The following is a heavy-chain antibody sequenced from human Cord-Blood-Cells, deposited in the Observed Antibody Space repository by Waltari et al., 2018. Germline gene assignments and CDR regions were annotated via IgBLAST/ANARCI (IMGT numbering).Heavy chain of an antibody. D-gene: IGHD3-16*01. Sequence: EVQLVESGGGLVKPGGSLRLSCAASGFTFSSYSMNWVRQAPGKGLAWVSSISSSTSYIYNAGSVKGRFTISRDNAKNSLYLQMNSLRAEDTAVYYCARDSVGGGLYWYFDLWGRGTLVTVSS. CDR2: ISSSTSYI. CDR1: GFTFSSYS. CDR3: ARDSVGGGLYWYFDL. V-gene: IGHV3-21*01. J-gene: IGHJ2*01.